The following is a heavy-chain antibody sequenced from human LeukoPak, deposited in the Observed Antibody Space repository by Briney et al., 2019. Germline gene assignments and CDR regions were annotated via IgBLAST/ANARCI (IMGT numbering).Heavy chain of an antibody. CDR3: ARDTGSGFYHSAAAGTFDY. CDR2: IKNDGTSP. Sequence: GGSLRLSCAASGFTFGSFWMHWVRQAPGKGLVWAARIKNDGTSPTYADSVKGRFTISRDNAKNTLYLQTNNLRAEDTAVYYCARDTGSGFYHSAAAGTFDYWGQGTRVTVSS. D-gene: IGHD6-13*01. V-gene: IGHV3-74*01. J-gene: IGHJ4*02. CDR1: GFTFGSFW.